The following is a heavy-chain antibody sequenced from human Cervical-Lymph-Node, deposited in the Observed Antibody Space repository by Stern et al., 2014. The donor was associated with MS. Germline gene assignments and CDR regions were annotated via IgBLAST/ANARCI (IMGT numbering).Heavy chain of an antibody. CDR2: IIPIFGTA. CDR1: GGTFSSYA. J-gene: IGHJ6*02. CDR3: ARWAEYGMDV. Sequence: VQLVESGAEVKKPGSSVKVSCKASGGTFSSYAISWVRQAPGQGLEWMGGIIPIFGTANYAQQLQGSVTITPDASTRTAHLALSSLRSEDTAVYDGARWAEYGMDVWGQGTTVTVSS. V-gene: IGHV1-69*01.